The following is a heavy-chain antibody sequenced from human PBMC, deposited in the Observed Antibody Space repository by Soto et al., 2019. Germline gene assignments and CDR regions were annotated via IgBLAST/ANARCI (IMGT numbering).Heavy chain of an antibody. CDR1: GFTFSSYG. V-gene: IGHV3-30*18. CDR2: ISYDGSNK. D-gene: IGHD6-6*01. CDR3: AKDYRSSSGEYFDY. J-gene: IGHJ4*02. Sequence: PGGSLRLSCAASGFTFSSYGMHWVRQAPGKGLEWVAVISYDGSNKYYADSVKGRFTISRDNSKNTLYLQMNSLRAEDTAVYYCAKDYRSSSGEYFDYWGQGTLVTVSS.